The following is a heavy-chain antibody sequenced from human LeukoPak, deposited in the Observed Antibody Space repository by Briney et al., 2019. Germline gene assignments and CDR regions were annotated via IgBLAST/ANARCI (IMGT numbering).Heavy chain of an antibody. CDR2: IWYDGSNK. D-gene: IGHD3-22*01. J-gene: IGHJ3*02. CDR1: GFTFSSYG. Sequence: RPGRSLSLSCAAYGFTFSSYGMHWVRQAPGKGLEWVAVIWYDGSNKYYADSVKGRFTISRDNSKNTLYLQMNSLRAEDTAVYYCAKVTYYYDSSGYDAFDIWGQGTMVTVSS. V-gene: IGHV3-33*06. CDR3: AKVTYYYDSSGYDAFDI.